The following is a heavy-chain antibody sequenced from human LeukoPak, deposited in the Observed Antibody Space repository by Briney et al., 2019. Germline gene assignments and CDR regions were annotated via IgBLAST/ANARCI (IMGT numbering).Heavy chain of an antibody. D-gene: IGHD2-2*01. J-gene: IGHJ5*02. CDR3: ARDLRASSFDNWFDP. CDR1: GYTFTGYY. CDR2: INPNSGGT. Sequence: ASVKVSCKASGYTFTGYYMHWVRQAPGQGLEWMGWINPNSGGTNYAQKFQDRVTMTRDTSTSTVYMELSSLRSEDTAVYYCARDLRASSFDNWFDPWGQGTLVTVSS. V-gene: IGHV1-2*02.